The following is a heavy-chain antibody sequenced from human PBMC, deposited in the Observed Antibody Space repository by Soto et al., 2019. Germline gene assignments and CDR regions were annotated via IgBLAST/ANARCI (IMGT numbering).Heavy chain of an antibody. J-gene: IGHJ6*02. CDR2: IIPIFGTA. V-gene: IGHV1-69*13. CDR1: GGTFSSYA. D-gene: IGHD6-13*01. Sequence: SVKVSCKASGGTFSSYAISWVRQAPGQGLEWMGGIIPIFGTANYAQKFQGRVTITVDESTSTAYMELSSLRSEDTAVYYCAGIAAAGTDYYYYYGMDVWGQGTTVTVSS. CDR3: AGIAAAGTDYYYYYGMDV.